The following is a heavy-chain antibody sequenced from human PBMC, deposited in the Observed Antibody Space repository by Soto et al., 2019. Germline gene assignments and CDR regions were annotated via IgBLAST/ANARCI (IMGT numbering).Heavy chain of an antibody. J-gene: IGHJ4*02. D-gene: IGHD6-13*01. CDR3: ASGQQLVRNY. V-gene: IGHV4-39*01. CDR2: IYYSGST. Sequence: SETLSLTCTVSGGSISSSSYYWGWIRQPPGKGLEWIGSIYYSGSTYYNPSLKSRVTISVDTSKNQFSLKLSSVTAADTAVYYCASGQQLVRNYWGQGTLVTVSS. CDR1: GGSISSSSYY.